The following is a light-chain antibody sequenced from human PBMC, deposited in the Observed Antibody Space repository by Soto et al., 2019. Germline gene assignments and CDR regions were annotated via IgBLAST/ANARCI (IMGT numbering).Light chain of an antibody. CDR3: CSYATPRQ. CDR1: TSDVGSYNL. Sequence: QSVLTQPASVSGSPGQSITISCTGTTSDVGSYNLVSWYQQHPGKAPTLIIYEVSERPSGVSTRFSGSKSGNMASLTISGLQAEDEAEYYCCSYATPRQFGGGTKLTVL. V-gene: IGLV2-23*02. CDR2: EVS. J-gene: IGLJ2*01.